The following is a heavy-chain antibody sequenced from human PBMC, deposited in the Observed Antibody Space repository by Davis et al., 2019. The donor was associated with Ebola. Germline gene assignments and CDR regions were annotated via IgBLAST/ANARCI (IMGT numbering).Heavy chain of an antibody. J-gene: IGHJ5*02. CDR1: GGSISSSSYY. V-gene: IGHV4-39*07. D-gene: IGHD6-13*01. Sequence: GSLRLSCTVSGGSISSSSYYWGWIRQPPGKGLEWIGSIYYSGSTYYNPSLESRVTISIDTSKNQFSLNLNSVTAADTAVYYCARDLRMAATINWFDPWGQGTLVTVSS. CDR3: ARDLRMAATINWFDP. CDR2: IYYSGST.